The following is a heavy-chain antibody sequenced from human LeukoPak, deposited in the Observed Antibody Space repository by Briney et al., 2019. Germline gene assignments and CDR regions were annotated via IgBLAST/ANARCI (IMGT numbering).Heavy chain of an antibody. J-gene: IGHJ4*02. CDR2: IYNSEST. Sequence: SETLSLTCTVSGGSISPYYWSWIRQPPGKGLEWIGTIYNSESTYYNPSLKSRVTISVDRSKNQFSLKLSSVTAADTAVYYCARSLAGAGTPIVVVPAAIDYWGQGTLVTVSS. CDR3: ARSLAGAGTPIVVVPAAIDY. D-gene: IGHD2-2*02. CDR1: GGSISPYY. V-gene: IGHV4-4*09.